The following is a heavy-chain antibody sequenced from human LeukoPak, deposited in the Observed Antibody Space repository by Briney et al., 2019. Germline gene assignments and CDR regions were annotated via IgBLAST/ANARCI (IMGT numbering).Heavy chain of an antibody. D-gene: IGHD4-11*01. V-gene: IGHV1-2*02. J-gene: IGHJ5*02. CDR1: GYTFTGYY. CDR3: AGYSNYASGVWFDP. Sequence: ASVKVSCKASGYTFTGYYMHWVRQAPGQGLEWMGWINPNSGGTNYAQKFQGRVTMTRDTSISTAYMELSRLRSEDTAVYYCAGYSNYASGVWFDPWGQGTLVTVSS. CDR2: INPNSGGT.